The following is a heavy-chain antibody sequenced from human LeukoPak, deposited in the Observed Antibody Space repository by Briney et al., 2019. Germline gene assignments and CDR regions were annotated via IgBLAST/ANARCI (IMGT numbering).Heavy chain of an antibody. CDR2: ISTSSTI. CDR3: ARAYCSGGSCYGYMDV. V-gene: IGHV3-48*03. J-gene: IGHJ6*03. D-gene: IGHD2-15*01. Sequence: GGSLRLSCAASGFTFSSYEMNWVRQAPGKGLEWVSYISTSSTIYYADSVKGRFTISRDNAKNSLYLQMNSLRAEDTALYYCARAYCSGGSCYGYMDVWGKGTTVTVSS. CDR1: GFTFSSYE.